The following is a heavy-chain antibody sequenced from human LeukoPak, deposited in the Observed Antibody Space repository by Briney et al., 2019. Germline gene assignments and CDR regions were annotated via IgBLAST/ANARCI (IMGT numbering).Heavy chain of an antibody. CDR1: GFTFSNYW. CDR2: IKQDGSEK. CDR3: ARDFRTGGY. Sequence: TGGSLRLSCAAAGFTFSNYWMNWVRQAPGKGLEWVANIKQDGSEKYYVDAVKGRFTISKDNAKTSLYLQMNSLRGEDTAIYYCARDFRTGGYWGQGTLVTVSS. V-gene: IGHV3-7*01. J-gene: IGHJ4*02. D-gene: IGHD1-14*01.